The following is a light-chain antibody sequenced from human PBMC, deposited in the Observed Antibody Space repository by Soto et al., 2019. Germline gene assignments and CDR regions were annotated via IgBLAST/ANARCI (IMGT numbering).Light chain of an antibody. CDR3: SSYAGSNNLV. Sequence: QSSLTQPPSASGSPGQSFTISCTGTISDIGGYDYVSWYQQHPGKAPKLIIYEISKRPSGVPDRFSGSKSGNTASLTVSGLQAEDEADYYCSSYAGSNNLVFAGGPEVTV. CDR2: EIS. CDR1: ISDIGGYDY. J-gene: IGLJ3*02. V-gene: IGLV2-8*01.